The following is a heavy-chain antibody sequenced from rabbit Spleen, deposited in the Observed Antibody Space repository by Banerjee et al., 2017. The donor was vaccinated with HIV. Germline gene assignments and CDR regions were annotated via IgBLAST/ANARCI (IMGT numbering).Heavy chain of an antibody. CDR3: ARDSSSSFSSYGMDL. V-gene: IGHV1S45*01. CDR1: GFSFSSSYW. D-gene: IGHD1-1*01. CDR2: IYGGSSGAT. Sequence: QEQLVESGGDLVKPEGSLTLTCTASGFSFSSSYWICWVRQAPGKGLEWIACIYGGSSGATHYASWAKGRFTISKTSSTTVTLQMTSLTAADTATYFCARDSSSSFSSYGMDLWGPGTLVTVS. J-gene: IGHJ6*01.